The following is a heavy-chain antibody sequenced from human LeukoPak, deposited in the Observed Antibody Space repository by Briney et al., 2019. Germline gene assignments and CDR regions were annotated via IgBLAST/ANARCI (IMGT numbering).Heavy chain of an antibody. CDR3: AASTYGSGSYVGFDS. D-gene: IGHD3-10*01. Sequence: GESLKISCQGSGYSFTNYWIGWVRQMSGKGLEWMGIIYPGDSDTRYSPSFQGQVTISADKSINTLYLQWSSLKASDTAVYYCAASTYGSGSYVGFDSWGQGTLLTVSS. CDR1: GYSFTNYW. J-gene: IGHJ4*02. CDR2: IYPGDSDT. V-gene: IGHV5-51*01.